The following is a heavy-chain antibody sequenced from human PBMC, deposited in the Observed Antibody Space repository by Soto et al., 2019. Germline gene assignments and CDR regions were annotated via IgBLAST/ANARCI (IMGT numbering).Heavy chain of an antibody. V-gene: IGHV1-18*01. CDR1: GYTFTSYG. D-gene: IGHD3-10*01. Sequence: VASVKVSCKASGYTFTSYGISWVRQAPGQGLEWMGWISAYNGNTNYAQKLQGRVTMTTDTSTSTAYMELRSLRSDDTAVYYCARVKSCYYGSGSYCVTYAFDIWGQGTMVTVSS. CDR3: ARVKSCYYGSGSYCVTYAFDI. J-gene: IGHJ3*02. CDR2: ISAYNGNT.